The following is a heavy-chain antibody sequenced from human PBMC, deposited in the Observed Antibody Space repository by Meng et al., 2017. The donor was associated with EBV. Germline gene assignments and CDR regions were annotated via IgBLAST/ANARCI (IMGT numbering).Heavy chain of an antibody. J-gene: IGHJ4*02. CDR2: INPNSGGT. D-gene: IGHD6-19*01. V-gene: IGHV1-2*06. CDR1: GYTFTGYY. Sequence: QVQLGHSGAEWKKPGASVKVSCKASGYTFTGYYMHWVRQAPGQGLEWMGRINPNSGGTNYAQKFQGRVTMTRDTSISTAYMELSRLRSDDTAVYYCARVGIAVAGTGDYWGQGTLVTVSS. CDR3: ARVGIAVAGTGDY.